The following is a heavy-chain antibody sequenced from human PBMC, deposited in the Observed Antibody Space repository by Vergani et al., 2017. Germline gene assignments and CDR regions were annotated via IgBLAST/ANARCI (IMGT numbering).Heavy chain of an antibody. Sequence: EVQLVESGGGVVQPGGSLRLSCAASGFTFDDYAMHWVRQAPGKGLEWVSLISGDGVSTYYADSVKGRFTISRDNSKNSLYLQMNSLRTEDTALYYCAKGGSSGWYDCFDYWGQGTLVTVSS. CDR3: AKGGSSGWYDCFDY. D-gene: IGHD6-19*01. CDR1: GFTFDDYA. J-gene: IGHJ4*02. V-gene: IGHV3-43*02. CDR2: ISGDGVST.